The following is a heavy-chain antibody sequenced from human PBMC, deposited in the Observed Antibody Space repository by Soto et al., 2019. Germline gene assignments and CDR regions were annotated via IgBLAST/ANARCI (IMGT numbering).Heavy chain of an antibody. J-gene: IGHJ2*01. Sequence: QVQLQESGPGLVKPSETLSLTCTVSGVSITPYFWSWIRQPAGKAPEWVGHIYASGRTTYNPSLKRPVTLFVSQTQVSLRLTSVTAADTAVYYCARHFDVDPSMDQYYFDLWGRGALVTVSS. CDR2: IYASGRT. CDR3: ARHFDVDPSMDQYYFDL. D-gene: IGHD3-9*01. CDR1: GVSITPYF. V-gene: IGHV4-4*07.